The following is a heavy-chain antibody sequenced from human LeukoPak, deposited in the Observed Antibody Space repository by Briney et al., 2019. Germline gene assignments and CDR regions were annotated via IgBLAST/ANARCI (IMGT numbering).Heavy chain of an antibody. CDR3: ARVPAPYDPLGVVDY. CDR1: GLTFSRYS. V-gene: IGHV3-21*01. Sequence: GGSLRLSCAASGLTFSRYSMNWVRQAPGKGLEWVSSISISSNYIYYADSVKGRFTISRDNAKNSLYLQMNSLRAEDTAVYYCARVPAPYDPLGVVDYWGQGTLVTVSS. CDR2: ISISSNYI. D-gene: IGHD5-12*01. J-gene: IGHJ4*02.